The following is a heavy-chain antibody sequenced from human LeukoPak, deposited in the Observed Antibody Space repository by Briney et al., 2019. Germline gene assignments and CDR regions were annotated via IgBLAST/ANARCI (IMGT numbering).Heavy chain of an antibody. D-gene: IGHD1-1*01. V-gene: IGHV1-69*06. CDR2: IIPVFGTA. Sequence: SVKVSCKASGGTFSSYAISWVRQAPGQGLEWMGGIIPVFGTANYAQKFQGRVTITADKSTSTAYMELSSLRSEDTAVYYCASFDWNDLNWFDPWGQGTLVSVSS. J-gene: IGHJ5*02. CDR3: ASFDWNDLNWFDP. CDR1: GGTFSSYA.